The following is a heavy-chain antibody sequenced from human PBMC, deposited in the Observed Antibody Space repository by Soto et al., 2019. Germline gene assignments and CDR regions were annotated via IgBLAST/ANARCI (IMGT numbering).Heavy chain of an antibody. V-gene: IGHV4-61*01. Sequence: SETLSLTCTVSAGSVSRVSYFWSWIRQPPGKGLEWIGYIFYTGITKYNPSLKSRVTISVDTSKNQFSLKLNSVTAADTALYYCARDQLGATTGFYSWGQGTLVTVSS. CDR2: IFYTGIT. J-gene: IGHJ4*02. CDR1: AGSVSRVSYF. CDR3: ARDQLGATTGFYS. D-gene: IGHD1-26*01.